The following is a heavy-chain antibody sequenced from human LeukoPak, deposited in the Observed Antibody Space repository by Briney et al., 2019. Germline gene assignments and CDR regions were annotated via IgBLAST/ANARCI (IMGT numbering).Heavy chain of an antibody. CDR2: INPSGGST. V-gene: IGHV1-46*01. Sequence: ASVKVSCKASGYTFTSYYMHWVRQAPGQGLEWMGIINPSGGSTSYAQKFQGRVTMTRDTSTSTVYMELSSLRSEDTAVYYCARARNLYSSSSCLDYWGQGTLVTVSS. CDR3: ARARNLYSSSSCLDY. D-gene: IGHD6-6*01. J-gene: IGHJ4*02. CDR1: GYTFTSYY.